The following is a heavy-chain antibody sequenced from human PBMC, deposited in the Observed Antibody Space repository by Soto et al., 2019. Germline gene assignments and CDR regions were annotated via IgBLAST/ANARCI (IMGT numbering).Heavy chain of an antibody. Sequence: ASVKVSCKVSGYTLTELSMHWVRQAPGKGLEWMGGSDAGAAETIYGQKFQGRVTTTEETSTDTAYMELSSLRSAATAVYYCGPVPDRSGYDYWGRGHLVIVS. CDR1: GYTLTELS. CDR2: SDAGAAET. V-gene: IGHV1-24*01. D-gene: IGHD3-22*01. J-gene: IGHJ4*02. CDR3: GPVPDRSGYDY.